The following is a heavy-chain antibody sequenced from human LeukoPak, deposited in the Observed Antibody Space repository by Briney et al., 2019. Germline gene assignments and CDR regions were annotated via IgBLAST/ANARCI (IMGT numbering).Heavy chain of an antibody. CDR3: ARVNTNYYVPVDYGMDV. CDR1: GFTFNSYG. Sequence: GGSLRLSCAASGFTFNSYGMHWVRQAPGKGLEWVALIWYDGGNKYYADSVKGRFTISRDNSQNTLYLQMNSLRAEDTAVYYCARVNTNYYVPVDYGMDVWGQGTTVTVSS. D-gene: IGHD3-16*01. V-gene: IGHV3-33*01. CDR2: IWYDGGNK. J-gene: IGHJ6*02.